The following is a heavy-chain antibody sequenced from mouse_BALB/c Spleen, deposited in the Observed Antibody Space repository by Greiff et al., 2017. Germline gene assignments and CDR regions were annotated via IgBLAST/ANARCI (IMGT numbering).Heavy chain of an antibody. Sequence: EVKLMESGGGLVQPGGSRKLSCAASGFTFSSFGMHWVRQAPEKGLEWVAYISSGSSTIYYADTVKGRFTISRDNPKNTLFLQMTSLRSEDTAMYYCARSTMITPYYFDYWGQGTTLTVSS. D-gene: IGHD2-4*01. J-gene: IGHJ2*01. V-gene: IGHV5-17*02. CDR3: ARSTMITPYYFDY. CDR1: GFTFSSFG. CDR2: ISSGSSTI.